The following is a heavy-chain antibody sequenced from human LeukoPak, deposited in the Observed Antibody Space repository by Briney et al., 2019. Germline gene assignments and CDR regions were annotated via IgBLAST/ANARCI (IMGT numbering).Heavy chain of an antibody. CDR3: ARVGAEWEPNWFDP. Sequence: SETLSLTCTVSGGSISSYYWSWIRQPPGKGLEWIGYIYYSGSTNYNPSLKSRVTISVDTSKNQFSLKLSSVTAADTAVYYCARVGAEWEPNWFDPWGLGTLVTVSS. V-gene: IGHV4-59*01. J-gene: IGHJ5*02. CDR1: GGSISSYY. CDR2: IYYSGST. D-gene: IGHD1-26*01.